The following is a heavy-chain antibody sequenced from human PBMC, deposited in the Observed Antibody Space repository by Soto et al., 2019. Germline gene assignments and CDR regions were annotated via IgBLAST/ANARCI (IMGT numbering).Heavy chain of an antibody. V-gene: IGHV4-59*01. D-gene: IGHD6-13*01. Sequence: QVQLQESGPGLVKPSETLSLTCTVSGGSISSYYWSWIRQPPGKGLEWIGYIYYSGSTNYNPSLKSRVTISVDTSKNQFSLKLSSMTAADTAVYYCARAWAAAGPSFDYWGQGTLVTVSS. CDR1: GGSISSYY. CDR3: ARAWAAAGPSFDY. CDR2: IYYSGST. J-gene: IGHJ4*02.